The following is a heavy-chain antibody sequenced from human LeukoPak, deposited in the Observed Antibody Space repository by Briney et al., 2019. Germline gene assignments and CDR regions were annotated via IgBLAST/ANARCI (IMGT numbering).Heavy chain of an antibody. D-gene: IGHD3-22*01. V-gene: IGHV3-53*01. J-gene: IGHJ4*02. Sequence: PGGSLRLSCAASGFTVSSNYMSWVRQAPGKGLEWVSVIYSGGSTYYADSVKGRFTISRYNAKNSLYLQMNSLRAEDTAVYYCARDGSGYSDPVDYWGQGTLVTVSS. CDR3: ARDGSGYSDPVDY. CDR2: IYSGGST. CDR1: GFTVSSNY.